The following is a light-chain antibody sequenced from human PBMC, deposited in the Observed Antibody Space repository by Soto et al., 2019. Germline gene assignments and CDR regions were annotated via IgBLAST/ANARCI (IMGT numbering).Light chain of an antibody. V-gene: IGLV1-44*01. Sequence: SVLTQPPSASGTPGQRVTISCSGSSSNIGSYTVNWYQQLPGTAPKLLIYSNNQRPSGVPDRFSGSKSGTSVSLAISGLQSEDEADYYCAAWDDSLNGVVFGGGTKLTVL. CDR2: SNN. CDR1: SSNIGSYT. CDR3: AAWDDSLNGVV. J-gene: IGLJ2*01.